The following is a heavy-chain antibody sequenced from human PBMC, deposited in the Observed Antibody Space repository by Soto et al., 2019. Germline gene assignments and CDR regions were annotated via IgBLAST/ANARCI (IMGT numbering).Heavy chain of an antibody. J-gene: IGHJ5*02. V-gene: IGHV4-31*03. D-gene: IGHD6-13*01. Sequence: PSESMSLTGTVPRGSRSSAPFYWTWIRKHPGKGLEWIGYIYYRGNTYFRASLKSRVSISIDTSHKQFSLRLNSVTSADTAVYYYATSGYGSSDCYHWGHGTLVTVSS. CDR1: RGSRSSAPFY. CDR2: IYYRGNT. CDR3: ATSGYGSSDCYH.